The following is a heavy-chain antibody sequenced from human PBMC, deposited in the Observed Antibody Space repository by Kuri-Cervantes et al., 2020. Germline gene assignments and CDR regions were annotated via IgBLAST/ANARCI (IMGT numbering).Heavy chain of an antibody. Sequence: GGSLRLSCAASGFTFSSYGMHWVRQAPGKRLEWVAVISYDGSNKYYADSVKGRFTISRDNSKNTLYLQMNSLRAEDTAVYYCARERPYYYGMDVWGQGTTVTVSS. V-gene: IGHV3-30*03. CDR3: ARERPYYYGMDV. CDR1: GFTFSSYG. CDR2: ISYDGSNK. J-gene: IGHJ6*02.